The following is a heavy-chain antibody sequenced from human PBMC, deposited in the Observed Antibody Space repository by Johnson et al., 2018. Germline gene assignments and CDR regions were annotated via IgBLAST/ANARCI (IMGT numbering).Heavy chain of an antibody. V-gene: IGHV3-30*18. D-gene: IGHD3-10*01. CDR1: GFTFSRLG. Sequence: QVQLVESGGGVVQPGRSLRLSCGASGFTFSRLGMHWVRQPPGKGLEWVAVISYDEEIKYYAESVKGRFTISRDNSKNTLYLQMNSLRNEDTAVYYCSKAAPSYGSGDSNWFDPWGQGTLVTVSS. J-gene: IGHJ5*02. CDR3: SKAAPSYGSGDSNWFDP. CDR2: ISYDEEIK.